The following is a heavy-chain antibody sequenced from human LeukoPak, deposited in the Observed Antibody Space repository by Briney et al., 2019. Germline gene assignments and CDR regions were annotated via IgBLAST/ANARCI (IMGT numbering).Heavy chain of an antibody. D-gene: IGHD3-22*01. CDR1: GYTFTGYY. J-gene: IGHJ4*02. V-gene: IGHV1-2*02. CDR3: AKRGLVDDSSGYYPDY. CDR2: INPNSGGT. Sequence: ASVKVSCKASGYTFTGYYMHWVRQAPGQGLEWMGWINPNSGGTNYAQKFQGRVTMTRDTSISTAYMELSRLRSDDTAVYYCAKRGLVDDSSGYYPDYWGQGTLVTVSS.